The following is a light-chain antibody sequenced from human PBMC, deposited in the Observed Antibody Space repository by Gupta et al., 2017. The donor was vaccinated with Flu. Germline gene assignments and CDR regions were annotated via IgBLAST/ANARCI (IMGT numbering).Light chain of an antibody. CDR2: GAS. CDR1: QNVNRD. CDR3: QQYNNWPRT. V-gene: IGKV3-15*01. Sequence: EIVMTQSPDTLSVSPGETATLSYRASQNVNRDVAWYQQKPGQTPRLLIYGASTRSTGLPRSLRGSGSWTEFTLTISSRQSEDSAVYFCQQYNNWPRTFGQGTNVEIK. J-gene: IGKJ1*01.